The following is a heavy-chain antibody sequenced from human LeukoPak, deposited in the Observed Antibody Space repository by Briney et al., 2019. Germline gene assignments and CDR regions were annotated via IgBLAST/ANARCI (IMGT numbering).Heavy chain of an antibody. Sequence: HPGGSLRLSCAASGFTFSSYWMSWVRQAPGKGLEWVANIKQDGSEKCYVDSVKGRFTISRDNAKNSLYLQMNSLRAEDTAVYYCARVFVSATVEPRFDYWGQGTLVTVSS. CDR1: GFTFSSYW. D-gene: IGHD4-23*01. V-gene: IGHV3-7*01. CDR2: IKQDGSEK. CDR3: ARVFVSATVEPRFDY. J-gene: IGHJ4*02.